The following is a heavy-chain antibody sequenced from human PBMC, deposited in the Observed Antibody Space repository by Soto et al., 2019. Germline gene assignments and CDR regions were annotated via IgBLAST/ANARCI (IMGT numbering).Heavy chain of an antibody. CDR1: GFTFDDYT. V-gene: IGHV3-43*01. CDR3: AKDWALGIEHDAFDI. Sequence: GGSLRLSCAASGFTFDDYTMHWVRQAPGKGLEWVSLISWDGGSTYYADSVKGRFTISRDNSKNSLYLQMNSLRTEDTALYYCAKDWALGIEHDAFDIWGQGTMVTVSS. J-gene: IGHJ3*02. D-gene: IGHD7-27*01. CDR2: ISWDGGST.